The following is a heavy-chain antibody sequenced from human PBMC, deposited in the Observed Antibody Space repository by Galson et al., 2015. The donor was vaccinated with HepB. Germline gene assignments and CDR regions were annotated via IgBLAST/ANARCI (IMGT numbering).Heavy chain of an antibody. CDR2: ISWNSGSI. J-gene: IGHJ4*02. CDR3: AAWEGYFGS. D-gene: IGHD1-26*01. V-gene: IGHV3-9*01. Sequence: SLRLSCAASGFTFDDYAMHWVRQAPGKGLEWVSGISWNSGSIGYADSVKGRFTISRDNAKNSLYLQMNSLRAEDTALYYCAAWEGYFGSWGQGTLVTVSS. CDR1: GFTFDDYA.